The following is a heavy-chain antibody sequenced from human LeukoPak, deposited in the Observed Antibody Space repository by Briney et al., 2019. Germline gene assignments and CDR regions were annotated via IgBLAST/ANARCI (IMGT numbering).Heavy chain of an antibody. Sequence: GGSLRLSCAASGFTFSSYAMSWVRQAPGKGLEWVSSISGSGGSTYYADSVKGRFTISRDNSKNTLYLQMNSLRAEDTAVYYCAKVPGYSSSLPFDYWGQGTLVTVSS. J-gene: IGHJ4*02. CDR1: GFTFSSYA. CDR2: ISGSGGST. D-gene: IGHD6-19*01. V-gene: IGHV3-23*01. CDR3: AKVPGYSSSLPFDY.